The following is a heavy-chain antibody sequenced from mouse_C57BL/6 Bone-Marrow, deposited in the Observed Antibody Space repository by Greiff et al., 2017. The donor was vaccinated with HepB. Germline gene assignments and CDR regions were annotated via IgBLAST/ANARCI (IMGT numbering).Heavy chain of an antibody. CDR2: IWSGGST. CDR3: ARAYYYGSSYVGWFAY. V-gene: IGHV2-2*01. D-gene: IGHD1-1*01. CDR1: GFSLTSYG. Sequence: QVQLQQSGPGLVQPSQSLSITCTVSGFSLTSYGVHWVRQSPGKGLEWLGVIWSGGSTAYNAAFISRRSISKDNSTSQVFFKMNRLQADDTAIYYCARAYYYGSSYVGWFAYWGQGTLVTVSA. J-gene: IGHJ3*01.